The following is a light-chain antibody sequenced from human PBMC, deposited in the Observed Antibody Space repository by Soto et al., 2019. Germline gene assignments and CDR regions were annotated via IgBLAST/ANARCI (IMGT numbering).Light chain of an antibody. V-gene: IGLV2-14*01. CDR1: SSDVGGFDF. CDR2: EVT. J-gene: IGLJ1*01. Sequence: QSVLTQPASVSGSPGQSITISCTGTSSDVGGFDFVSWFQRRPGKAPRLIIYEVTNRPSGISDRFSGSKSGNTASLTISGLQAADEGDYFCSSYITTTTLYVFGSGTKVTVL. CDR3: SSYITTTTLYV.